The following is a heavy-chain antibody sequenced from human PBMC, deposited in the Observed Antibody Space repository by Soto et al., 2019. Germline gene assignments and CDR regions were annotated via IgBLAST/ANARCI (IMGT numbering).Heavy chain of an antibody. CDR2: IYNSGST. J-gene: IGHJ4*02. CDR1: GGSIGGYY. V-gene: IGHV4-59*08. CDR3: ASMGYHYGSGSYPLDY. D-gene: IGHD3-10*01. Sequence: PSETLSLTCTVSGGSIGGYYGTWIRQPPGKGLEWIGFIYNSGSTHYNPSLRSRVTISVDTSKNQFSLKLRSVTAADTAVYYCASMGYHYGSGSYPLDYWGQGTLVTVSS.